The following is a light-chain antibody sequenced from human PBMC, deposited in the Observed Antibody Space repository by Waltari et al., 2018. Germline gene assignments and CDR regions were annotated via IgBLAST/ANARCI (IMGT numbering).Light chain of an antibody. Sequence: QSALTQPPSASGTPGQRVIISCSGSSSNIGSHAVSWYRQFPGTAPRLLIYSNSEPTSGVPDRFSGSKSGTSASLTISGLQSDDAADYYCATWDDRQTGYVVFGGGTKLTVL. CDR3: ATWDDRQTGYVV. CDR1: SSNIGSHA. CDR2: SNS. J-gene: IGLJ2*01. V-gene: IGLV1-44*01.